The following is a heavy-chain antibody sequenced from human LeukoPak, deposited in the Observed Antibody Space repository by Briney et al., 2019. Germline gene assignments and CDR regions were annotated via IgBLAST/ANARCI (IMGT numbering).Heavy chain of an antibody. CDR1: GFTFDDYA. CDR2: ISWNSGSI. CDR3: AIPLLTS. J-gene: IGHJ4*02. D-gene: IGHD3-3*01. V-gene: IGHV3-9*01. Sequence: GRSLRLSCAASGFTFDDYATHWVRQAPGKGLEWVSGISWNSGSIGYADSVKGRFTISRDNAKNSLYLQMNSLRAEDTALYYCAIPLLTSWGQGTLVTVSS.